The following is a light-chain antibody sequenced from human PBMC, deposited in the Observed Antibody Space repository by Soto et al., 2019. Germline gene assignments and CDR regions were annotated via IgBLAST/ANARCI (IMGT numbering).Light chain of an antibody. Sequence: DIQMTQSPSTLSASVGDRVTITCRASQSISTRLAWYQQKPGKAPKLLIYDASSLESGVPSRFSGSASGTEFTLTISSLQPDDFATYYCQQYNSYSTFGQGTKGDIK. V-gene: IGKV1-5*01. CDR1: QSISTR. J-gene: IGKJ1*01. CDR3: QQYNSYST. CDR2: DAS.